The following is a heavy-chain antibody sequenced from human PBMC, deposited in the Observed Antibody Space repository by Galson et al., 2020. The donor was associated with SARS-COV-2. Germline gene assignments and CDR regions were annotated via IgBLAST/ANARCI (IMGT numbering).Heavy chain of an antibody. V-gene: IGHV4-39*07. Sequence: SETLSLTCTVSGGTIRSSNYYWGWIRQPPGKGLEWLGSVYNSGRMHYSPSRQSRVTISVDTSKNQFSLNLSSVTAADTAMYYCARDATSSGWYNWFDPWGQGTLVTVSS. CDR3: ARDATSSGWYNWFDP. D-gene: IGHD6-19*01. J-gene: IGHJ5*02. CDR2: VYNSGRM. CDR1: GGTIRSSNYY.